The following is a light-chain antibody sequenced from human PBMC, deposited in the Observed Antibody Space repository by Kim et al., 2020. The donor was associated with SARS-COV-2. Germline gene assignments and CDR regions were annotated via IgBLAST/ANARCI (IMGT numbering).Light chain of an antibody. CDR2: YDS. CDR1: NIGSKG. V-gene: IGLV3-21*04. J-gene: IGLJ2*01. CDR3: QVWDSSSDHPV. Sequence: GKTARITCGGNNIGSKGVHWYQQKPGQAPVLVIYYDSDRPSGIPERLSGSNSGNTATLTISRVEAGDEADYYCQVWDSSSDHPVFGGGTQLTVL.